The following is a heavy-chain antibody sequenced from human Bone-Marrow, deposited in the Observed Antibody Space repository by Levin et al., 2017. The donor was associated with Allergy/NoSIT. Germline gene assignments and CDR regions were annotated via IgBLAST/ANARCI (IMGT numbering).Heavy chain of an antibody. CDR1: GFTFSSYD. D-gene: IGHD2-2*01. CDR2: IGTAADS. CDR3: ARVALPRYCTSTSCSDSGYYFDY. V-gene: IGHV3-13*04. Sequence: SCAASGFTFSSYDMHWVRQATGRGLEWVSAIGTAADSYYSGSVKGRFTVSRDKAKNSFYLQMNSLRAGDTAVYYCARVALPRYCTSTSCSDSGYYFDYWGQGTLVTVSS. J-gene: IGHJ4*02.